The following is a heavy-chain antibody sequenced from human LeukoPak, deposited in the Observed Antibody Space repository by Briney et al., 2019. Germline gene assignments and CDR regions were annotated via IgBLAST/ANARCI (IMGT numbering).Heavy chain of an antibody. V-gene: IGHV1-2*02. CDR3: AREGRRIAAAGRGWFDP. CDR1: GYTCTGYY. J-gene: IGHJ5*02. D-gene: IGHD6-13*01. Sequence: ASVKVSCKASGYTCTGYYMHWVRQAPGQGLEWMGWINPNSGGTNYAQRFQGRVTMTRDTSISTAYMELSRLRSDDTAVYYCAREGRRIAAAGRGWFDPWGQGTLVTVSS. CDR2: INPNSGGT.